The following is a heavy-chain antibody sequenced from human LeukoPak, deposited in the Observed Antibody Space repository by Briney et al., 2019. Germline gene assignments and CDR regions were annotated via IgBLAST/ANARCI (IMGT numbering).Heavy chain of an antibody. D-gene: IGHD6-19*01. CDR3: AREHIAVAGYFDL. J-gene: IGHJ2*01. Sequence: NPSETLSLTCTVSGGSISSRRYYWGWIRQPPGQGLEWIGSIYNSGIMYYDPSLKSRVTISVDTSKNQFSLKLSSVTAADTAVYYCAREHIAVAGYFDLWAVAPWSLSPQ. CDR2: IYNSGIM. V-gene: IGHV4-39*07. CDR1: GGSISSRRYY.